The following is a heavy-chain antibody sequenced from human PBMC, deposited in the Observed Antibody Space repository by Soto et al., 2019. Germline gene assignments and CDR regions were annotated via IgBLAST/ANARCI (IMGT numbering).Heavy chain of an antibody. CDR3: ARDGVVPAAIGRITIFGVVITDESSLDY. Sequence: GGSLRLSCAASGFTFSDYYMSWIRQAPGKGLEWVSYISSSGSTIYYADSVKGRFTISRDNAKNSLYLQMNSLRAEDTAVYYCARDGVVPAAIGRITIFGVVITDESSLDYWGQGTLVTVSS. V-gene: IGHV3-11*01. J-gene: IGHJ4*02. CDR1: GFTFSDYY. D-gene: IGHD3-3*01. CDR2: ISSSGSTI.